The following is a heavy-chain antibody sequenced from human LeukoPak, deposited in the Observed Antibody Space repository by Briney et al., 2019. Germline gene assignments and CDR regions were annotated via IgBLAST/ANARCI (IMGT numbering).Heavy chain of an antibody. CDR1: GYTFTSYD. V-gene: IGHV1-8*01. Sequence: GASVKVSCKASGYTFTSYDINWVRQATGQGLEWMGWMNPNSGNTGYAQKFQGRVTMTRNTSISTAYMELSSLRSEDTAVYYCARSGSWDFWSGYYPVDFDYWGQGTLVTVSS. D-gene: IGHD3-3*01. J-gene: IGHJ4*02. CDR2: MNPNSGNT. CDR3: ARSGSWDFWSGYYPVDFDY.